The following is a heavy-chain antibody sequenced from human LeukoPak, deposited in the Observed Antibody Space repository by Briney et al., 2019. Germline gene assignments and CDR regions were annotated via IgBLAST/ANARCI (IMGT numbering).Heavy chain of an antibody. D-gene: IGHD6-19*01. CDR2: TSSDGRQK. CDR1: GFTFSSYA. Sequence: GGSLRLSCAGSGFTFSSYAMDWVRQAPGKGLEWVAITSSDGRQKYYADSVKGRFTISGDNSRNTLYLQMNSLRTEDTAVYYCARGPKSQKQWLFSLFDPWGQGTLVTVSS. CDR3: ARGPKSQKQWLFSLFDP. J-gene: IGHJ5*02. V-gene: IGHV3-30*04.